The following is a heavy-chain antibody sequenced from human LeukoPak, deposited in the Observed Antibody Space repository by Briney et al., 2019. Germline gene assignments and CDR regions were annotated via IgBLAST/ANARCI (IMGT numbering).Heavy chain of an antibody. D-gene: IGHD6-19*01. V-gene: IGHV1-2*02. Sequence: ASVKASCKASGYTFTAYYIHWVRQAPGQGLEWMGWINPNSGGTNYAQKFQGRVTMSRATSISTAYMDLSRLRSGDTAVYYCARDLDSSGWSHFQHWGQGTLVTVSS. J-gene: IGHJ1*01. CDR1: GYTFTAYY. CDR2: INPNSGGT. CDR3: ARDLDSSGWSHFQH.